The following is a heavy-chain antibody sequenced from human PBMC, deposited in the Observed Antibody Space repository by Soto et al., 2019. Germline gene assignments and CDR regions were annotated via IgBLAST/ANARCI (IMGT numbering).Heavy chain of an antibody. CDR1: GGSFSGYY. V-gene: IGHV4-34*01. D-gene: IGHD3-3*01. Sequence: SETLSLTCAVYGGSFSGYYWSWIRQPPGKGLEWIGEINHSGSTNYNPSLKSRVTISVDTSKNQFSLKLSSVTAADTAVYYCAKSTIFGVVIGRWFDPWGQGTLVTVSS. J-gene: IGHJ5*02. CDR3: AKSTIFGVVIGRWFDP. CDR2: INHSGST.